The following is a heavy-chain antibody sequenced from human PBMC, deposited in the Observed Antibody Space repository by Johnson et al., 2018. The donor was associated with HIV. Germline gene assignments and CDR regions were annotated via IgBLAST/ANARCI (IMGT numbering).Heavy chain of an antibody. J-gene: IGHJ3*02. Sequence: EKLVESGGGLVKPGGSLRLSCAASGFTVSSNNMSWVRQAPGQGLEWVSVINSGGSTYYADSVKGRFTISRDNSKNTLYLQMNSLRAEDTAVYYCAKPPVLYGDFDDAFNIWGQGTMVTVSS. CDR3: AKPPVLYGDFDDAFNI. V-gene: IGHV3-66*02. CDR1: GFTVSSNN. D-gene: IGHD4-17*01. CDR2: INSGGST.